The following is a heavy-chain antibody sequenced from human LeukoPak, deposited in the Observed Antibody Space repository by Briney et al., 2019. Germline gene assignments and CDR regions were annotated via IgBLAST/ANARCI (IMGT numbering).Heavy chain of an antibody. V-gene: IGHV4-4*07. J-gene: IGHJ4*02. CDR3: ARDLELGY. D-gene: IGHD1-7*01. CDR1: GVSISSYY. CDR2: MYISGST. Sequence: PSETLSLTCTVSGVSISSYYWSWIRQLAGKGLEWIGHMYISGSTDYNPSLKSRVTMSVDTSKNQFSLKLRSVTAADTAVYYCARDLELGYWGQGTLVTVSP.